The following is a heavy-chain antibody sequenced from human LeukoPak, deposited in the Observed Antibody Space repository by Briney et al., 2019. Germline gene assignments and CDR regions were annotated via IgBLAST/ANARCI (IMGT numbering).Heavy chain of an antibody. Sequence: GASVKVSCKASGGTFSSYAISWVRQAPGQGLEWMGRIIPILGIANYAQKFQGRVTITADKSTSTAYMELSSLRSEDTAVYYCARGRGMTTVTTWTFDYWGQGTLVTVSS. J-gene: IGHJ4*02. CDR2: IIPILGIA. D-gene: IGHD4-17*01. CDR3: ARGRGMTTVTTWTFDY. CDR1: GGTFSSYA. V-gene: IGHV1-69*04.